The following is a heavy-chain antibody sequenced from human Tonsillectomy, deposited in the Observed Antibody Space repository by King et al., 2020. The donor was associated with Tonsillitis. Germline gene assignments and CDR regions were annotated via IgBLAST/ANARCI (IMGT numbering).Heavy chain of an antibody. CDR3: ARHEASGWPYYFDY. V-gene: IGHV4-59*08. CDR1: GGSISSYY. J-gene: IGHJ4*02. CDR2: IYYSGST. D-gene: IGHD6-19*01. Sequence: QLQESGPGLVKPSETLSLTCTVSGGSISSYYWSWIRQPPGKGLEWIGYIYYSGSTNYNPSLKSRVTISVDTSKNQFSLKLSSVTAADTAVYYCARHEASGWPYYFDYWGQGTLVTGSS.